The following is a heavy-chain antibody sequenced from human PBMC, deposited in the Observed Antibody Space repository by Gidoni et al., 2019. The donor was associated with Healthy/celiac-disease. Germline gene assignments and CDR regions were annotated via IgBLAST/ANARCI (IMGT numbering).Heavy chain of an antibody. J-gene: IGHJ4*02. D-gene: IGHD3-16*02. CDR3: ARGLGLSLDY. CDR1: GFTFSSYS. Sequence: EVQLVESGGGLVQPGGSLRLSCAASGFTFSSYSMNWVRLAPGKGLEWVSYISSSSSTIYYADSVKGRFTISRDNAKNSLYLQMNSLRAEDTAVYYCARGLGLSLDYWGQGTLVTVSS. V-gene: IGHV3-48*01. CDR2: ISSSSSTI.